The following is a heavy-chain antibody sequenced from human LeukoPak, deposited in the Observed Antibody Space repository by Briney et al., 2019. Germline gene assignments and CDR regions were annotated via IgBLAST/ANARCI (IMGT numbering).Heavy chain of an antibody. Sequence: SETLSLTCAVYGGSFSGYYWSWIRQPPGKGLEWIGEINHSGSTNYNPSLKSRVTISVDTSKNQFSLKLSSVTAADMAAYYCARGRRITMVRARDAFDIWGQGTMVTVSS. V-gene: IGHV4-34*01. CDR1: GGSFSGYY. J-gene: IGHJ3*02. CDR2: INHSGST. CDR3: ARGRRITMVRARDAFDI. D-gene: IGHD3-10*01.